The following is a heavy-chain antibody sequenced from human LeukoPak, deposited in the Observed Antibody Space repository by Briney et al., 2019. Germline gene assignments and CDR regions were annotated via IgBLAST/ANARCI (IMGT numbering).Heavy chain of an antibody. J-gene: IGHJ4*02. CDR1: GFTVSSNY. V-gene: IGHV3-53*01. CDR2: IYSGGNA. Sequence: GGSLRLSCAASGFTVSSNYMSWVRQAPGKGLEWVSVIYSGGNAYYADSVKGRFTISRDNSKNTLYLQMNSLRAEDTAVYYCASTYYFDYWGQGTLVTVSS. CDR3: ASTYYFDY.